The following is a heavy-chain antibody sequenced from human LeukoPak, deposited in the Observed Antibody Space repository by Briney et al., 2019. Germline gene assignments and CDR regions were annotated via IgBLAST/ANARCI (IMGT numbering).Heavy chain of an antibody. Sequence: SETLSLTCAVSGYSISSGYYWGWIRQPPGKGLEWIGSIYHSGSTYYNPSLKSRVTISVDTSKNQFSLKLSSVTAADTAVYYCARRIVVVPAATTADYYMDVWGEGTTVTVSS. CDR2: IYHSGST. D-gene: IGHD2-2*01. V-gene: IGHV4-38-2*01. CDR1: GYSISSGYY. CDR3: ARRIVVVPAATTADYYMDV. J-gene: IGHJ6*03.